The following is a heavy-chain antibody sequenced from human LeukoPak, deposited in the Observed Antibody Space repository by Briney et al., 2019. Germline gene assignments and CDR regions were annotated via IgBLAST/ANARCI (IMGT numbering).Heavy chain of an antibody. CDR2: IYSDNT. V-gene: IGHV3-53*01. D-gene: IGHD2-15*01. Sequence: GGSLRLSCTVSGFTVSSNSMSWVRQAPGKGLEWVSFIYSDNTHYSDSVKGRFTQMNSLRAEDAAVYYCAKAPVTTCSGAYCYPFDYWGQGTLVTVSS. J-gene: IGHJ4*02. CDR3: AKAPVTTCSGAYCYPFDY. CDR1: GFTVSSNS.